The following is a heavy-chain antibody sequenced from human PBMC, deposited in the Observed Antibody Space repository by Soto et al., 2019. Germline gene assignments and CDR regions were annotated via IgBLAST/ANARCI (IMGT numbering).Heavy chain of an antibody. Sequence: SETLSLTCAVYGGSFSGNYWTWIRQPPGKGLEWIAEINHSGSSNYNPSLRSRVTISIDTAKNQFSLRLNSVTAADTAVYYCARGSVPSRGVFGYWSEGTQVTVSS. CDR2: INHSGSS. CDR1: GGSFSGNY. V-gene: IGHV4-34*01. CDR3: ARGSVPSRGVFGY. J-gene: IGHJ4*02. D-gene: IGHD2-2*01.